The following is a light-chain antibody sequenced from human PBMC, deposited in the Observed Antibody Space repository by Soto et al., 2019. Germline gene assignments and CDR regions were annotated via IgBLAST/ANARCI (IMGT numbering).Light chain of an antibody. Sequence: EIVLTQSPGTLSLSPGERATLSCRASQSVSSSYLAWYQQKPGHAPRLLIYGASSRATGIPDRFSGSWPGTDFALPISRLEPEDVSVYYCQLYGSSPPYTFGQGPEL. V-gene: IGKV3-20*01. J-gene: IGKJ2*01. CDR2: GAS. CDR3: QLYGSSPPYT. CDR1: QSVSSSY.